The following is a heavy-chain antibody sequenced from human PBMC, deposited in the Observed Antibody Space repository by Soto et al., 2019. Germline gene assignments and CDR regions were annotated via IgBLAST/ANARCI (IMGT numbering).Heavy chain of an antibody. CDR2: IFWNDNK. D-gene: IGHD3-10*01. CDR3: AHGKGTVWMGDLLSETIDF. J-gene: IGHJ4*02. CDR1: GFTLSTSGVG. V-gene: IGHV2-5*01. Sequence: QITLKESGPTLVTPTQTLTLTCTVSGFTLSTSGVGVGWIRQPPGKALEWLGIIFWNDNKRYSPSLESRVTITKDTSRNQVVLTMTNMDPVDTGTYYCAHGKGTVWMGDLLSETIDFWGQGTLVTVSS.